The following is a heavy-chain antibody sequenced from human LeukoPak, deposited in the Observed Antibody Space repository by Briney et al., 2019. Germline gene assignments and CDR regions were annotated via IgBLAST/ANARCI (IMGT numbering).Heavy chain of an antibody. CDR3: AKASPPLIAVAGNAPDY. J-gene: IGHJ4*02. D-gene: IGHD6-19*01. Sequence: PGGSLRLSCAASGFTFSSYAMSWVRQAPGKGLEWVSAISGSGGSTYYADSVKGRFTISRDNSKNTLYLQMNSLRAEDTAVYYCAKASPPLIAVAGNAPDYWGQGTLVTVSS. CDR2: ISGSGGST. CDR1: GFTFSSYA. V-gene: IGHV3-23*01.